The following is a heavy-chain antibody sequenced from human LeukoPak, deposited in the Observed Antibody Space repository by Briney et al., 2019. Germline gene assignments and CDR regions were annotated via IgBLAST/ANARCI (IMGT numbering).Heavy chain of an antibody. J-gene: IGHJ4*02. CDR1: GYSFTSYW. CDR3: ARRTWEYYFDY. CDR2: IYPGDSDT. D-gene: IGHD1-26*01. Sequence: GESLKISCKGSGYSFTSYWIGWVRQMPGKGLEWMGIIYPGDSDTRYSPSFQGQVNISADKSISTAYLQWSSLKASDTAIYYCARRTWEYYFDYWGQGTLVTVSS. V-gene: IGHV5-51*01.